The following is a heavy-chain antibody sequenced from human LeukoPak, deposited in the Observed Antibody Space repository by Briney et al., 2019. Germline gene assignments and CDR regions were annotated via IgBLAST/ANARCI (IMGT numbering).Heavy chain of an antibody. J-gene: IGHJ4*02. D-gene: IGHD6-13*01. Sequence: SETLSLTCTVSGGSISSYYWSWIRQPPGKGLEWIGYIYYSGSTNYNPSLKSRVTISVDTSKNQFSLKLSSVTAADTAVYYCARSPYSSSWYGIDYWGQGTLVTVSS. CDR1: GGSISSYY. CDR3: ARSPYSSSWYGIDY. CDR2: IYYSGST. V-gene: IGHV4-59*01.